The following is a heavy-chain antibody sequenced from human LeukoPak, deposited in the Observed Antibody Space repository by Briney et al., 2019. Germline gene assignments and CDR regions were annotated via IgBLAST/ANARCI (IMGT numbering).Heavy chain of an antibody. CDR3: ARDSGDGLDY. CDR1: GFSFSTYD. V-gene: IGHV3-21*01. CDR2: LTTDSEYI. J-gene: IGHJ4*02. D-gene: IGHD4-17*01. Sequence: PGESLRLSCAASGFSFSTYDMNWVRQAPGKGLEWVSSLTTDSEYIYYANSVKGRFTVSRDNAKNSLFLEMNSLRAEDTAVYYCARDSGDGLDYWGQGTLVTVSS.